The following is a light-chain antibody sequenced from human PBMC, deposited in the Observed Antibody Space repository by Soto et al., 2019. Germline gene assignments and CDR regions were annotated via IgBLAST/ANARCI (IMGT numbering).Light chain of an antibody. J-gene: IGKJ5*01. CDR3: QKYNNLPPIT. CDR1: QCVSSN. CDR2: DAS. Sequence: EIVMTQSPATLSVSPGERATLSCRASQCVSSNLAWYQQKPGQAPRLLIYDASTRATGVPARFSGSGSGTEFTHTISSLRSEDFAVYYCQKYNNLPPITFGKGTRLEI. V-gene: IGKV3D-15*01.